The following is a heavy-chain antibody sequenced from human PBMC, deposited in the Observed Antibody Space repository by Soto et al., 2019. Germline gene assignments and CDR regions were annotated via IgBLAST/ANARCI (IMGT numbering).Heavy chain of an antibody. D-gene: IGHD6-6*01. CDR1: GYTFTGYY. CDR3: ARSLAAPPAGYYGMDF. CDR2: INPNSGGT. V-gene: IGHV1-2*04. Sequence: ASVKVSCKASGYTFTGYYMHWVRQAPGQGLEWMGWINPNSGGTNYAQKFQGWVTMTRDTSISTAYMELSRLRSDDTAVYYCARSLAAPPAGYYGMDFWGQGTTVTVSS. J-gene: IGHJ6*02.